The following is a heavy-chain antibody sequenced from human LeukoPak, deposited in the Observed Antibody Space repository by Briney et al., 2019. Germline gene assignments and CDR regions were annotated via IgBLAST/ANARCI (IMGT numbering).Heavy chain of an antibody. CDR2: IYYSGST. CDR3: ARGNRYYFGSGIMDYFDY. CDR1: AGSISSYY. V-gene: IGHV4-59*01. D-gene: IGHD3-10*01. Sequence: SETLSLTCTVSAGSISSYYWTWIRQPPGKGLEWIGYIYYSGSTNHNPSLKSRVTISLDTSKNQFSLKLSSVTAADTAVYYCARGNRYYFGSGIMDYFDYWAQGTLVAVCS. J-gene: IGHJ4*02.